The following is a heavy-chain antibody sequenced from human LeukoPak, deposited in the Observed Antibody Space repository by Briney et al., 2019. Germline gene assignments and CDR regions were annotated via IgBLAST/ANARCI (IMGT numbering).Heavy chain of an antibody. CDR3: ARDRGYYDILTGYLI. CDR1: GGSISNKY. V-gene: IGHV4-59*01. Sequence: SETLSLTCTVSGGSISNKYWSWIRQPPGKGLEWIGYIYYSGNTNYNPSLKSRVTISVDTSKNQVSLKLSSVTAEDTAVYYCARDRGYYDILTGYLIWGQGTLVTVSS. CDR2: IYYSGNT. J-gene: IGHJ4*02. D-gene: IGHD3-9*01.